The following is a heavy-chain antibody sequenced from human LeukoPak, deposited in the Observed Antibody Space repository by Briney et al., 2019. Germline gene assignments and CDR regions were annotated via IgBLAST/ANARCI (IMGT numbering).Heavy chain of an antibody. D-gene: IGHD6-19*01. CDR3: AKHIVGWYQIDY. J-gene: IGHJ4*01. CDR1: GFSFSAYA. Sequence: PGGSLRLSCEASGFSFSAYALSWVRQAPGKGLEWVSAITGPGEGTWHADSVKGRFTTSRDNSRRTLYLQMNSLRVEDTAVYYCAKHIVGWYQIDYWGHGTLVTVSS. V-gene: IGHV3-23*01. CDR2: ITGPGEGT.